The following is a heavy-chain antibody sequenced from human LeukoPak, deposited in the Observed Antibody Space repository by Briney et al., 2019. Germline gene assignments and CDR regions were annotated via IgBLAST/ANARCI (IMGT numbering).Heavy chain of an antibody. CDR2: IIPILGIA. D-gene: IGHD2-2*02. CDR3: ARDRCSSTSCYRWGVFDY. Sequence: ASVKVSCKAPGDTFSSYTISWVRQAPGQGLEWMGRIIPILGIANYAQKFQGRVTITADKSTSTAYMELSSLRSGDTAVYYCARDRCSSTSCYRWGVFDYWGQGTLVTVSS. V-gene: IGHV1-69*04. CDR1: GDTFSSYT. J-gene: IGHJ4*02.